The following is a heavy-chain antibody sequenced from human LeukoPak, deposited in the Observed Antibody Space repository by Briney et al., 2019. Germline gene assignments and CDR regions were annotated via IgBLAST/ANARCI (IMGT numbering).Heavy chain of an antibody. CDR3: ARGLIWSAAGRFDY. D-gene: IGHD6-13*01. V-gene: IGHV4-34*01. Sequence: SETLSLTCAVYGGSFSGYYWSWIRQPPGKGLEWIGEINHSGSTNYNPSLKSRVTISVDTSKNQFSLKLSSVTAADTAMYYCARGLIWSAAGRFDYWGQGTLVTVSS. CDR2: INHSGST. CDR1: GGSFSGYY. J-gene: IGHJ4*02.